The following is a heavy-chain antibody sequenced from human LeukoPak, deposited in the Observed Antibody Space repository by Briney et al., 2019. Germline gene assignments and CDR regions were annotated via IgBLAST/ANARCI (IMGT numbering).Heavy chain of an antibody. Sequence: TGGSLRLSCAASGFTFSSYAMHWVRQAPGKGLEWVAVISYDGSNKYYADSVKGRFTISRDNSKNTLYLQMNSLRAEDTAVYYCARGGRTAALDYWGQGTLVTVSS. CDR3: ARGGRTAALDY. V-gene: IGHV3-30-3*01. CDR2: ISYDGSNK. J-gene: IGHJ4*02. CDR1: GFTFSSYA. D-gene: IGHD6-13*01.